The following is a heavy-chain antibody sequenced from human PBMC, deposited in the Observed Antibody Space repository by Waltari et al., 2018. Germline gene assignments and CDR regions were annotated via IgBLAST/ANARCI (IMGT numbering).Heavy chain of an antibody. CDR1: GFTFSSYW. CDR2: INSDGSTL. J-gene: IGHJ4*02. CDR3: ASAYYDILD. Sequence: EVQLEESGGGLVQPGGSLRLSCAASGFTFSSYWMHWVRQAPGKGLGRVSRINSDGSTLSYADSVKGRFTISRDNAKNTLYLQMNSLSAEDTAVYYCASAYYDILDWGQGTLVTVSS. V-gene: IGHV3-74*01. D-gene: IGHD3-9*01.